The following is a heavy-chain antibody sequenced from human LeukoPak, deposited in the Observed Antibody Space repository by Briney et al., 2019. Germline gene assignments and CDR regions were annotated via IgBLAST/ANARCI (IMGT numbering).Heavy chain of an antibody. CDR3: ASVVVPAAMAGVSDWDY. D-gene: IGHD2-2*01. CDR1: GGSFSGCY. V-gene: IGHV4-34*01. CDR2: INHSGST. Sequence: SETLSLTCAVYGGSFSGCYWSWIRQPPGKGLEWIGEINHSGSTNYNPSLKSRVTISVDTSKNQFSLKLSSVTAADTAVYYCASVVVPAAMAGVSDWDYWGQGTLVTVSS. J-gene: IGHJ4*02.